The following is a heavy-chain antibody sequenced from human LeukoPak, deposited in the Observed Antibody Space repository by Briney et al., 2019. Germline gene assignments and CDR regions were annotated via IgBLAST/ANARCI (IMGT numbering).Heavy chain of an antibody. CDR1: GFTFSSYG. CDR3: AELGITMIGGV. CDR2: ISSSGSAI. V-gene: IGHV3-48*04. Sequence: GGTLRLSCAASGFTFSSYGMSWVRQAPGKGLEWVSYISSSGSAIYYADSVKGRFTISRDNAKNSLYLQMNSLRAEDTAVYYCAELGITMIGGVWGKGTTVTISS. J-gene: IGHJ6*04. D-gene: IGHD3-10*02.